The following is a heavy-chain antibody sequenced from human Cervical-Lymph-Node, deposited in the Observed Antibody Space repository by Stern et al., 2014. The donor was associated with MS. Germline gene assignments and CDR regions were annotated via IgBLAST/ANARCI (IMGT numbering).Heavy chain of an antibody. Sequence: QVQLVESGGGLVQPGGSLRLSCTASGSNFSDYYINWIRQAPGKGLEWVSYISSSGTTIFYADSVKGRFTISRDNAKKSVYLEMNSLRAEDTAVFYCSTFVVYWGQGTLVTVSS. CDR2: ISSSGTTI. CDR3: STFVVY. J-gene: IGHJ4*02. V-gene: IGHV3-11*01. CDR1: GSNFSDYY.